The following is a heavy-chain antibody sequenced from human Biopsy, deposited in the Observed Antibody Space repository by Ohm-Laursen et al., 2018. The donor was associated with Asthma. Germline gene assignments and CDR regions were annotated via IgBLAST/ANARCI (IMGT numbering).Heavy chain of an antibody. CDR2: IYYSGST. CDR3: ARRITIFGVVAYFDY. Sequence: TLSLTCTVSGGSISSSSYYCGWIRQPPGKGLEWIGSIYYSGSTYYNPSLKSRVTIFVDTSKNQFFLKLGSVTAADMAVYYCARRITIFGVVAYFDYWGQGTLVTVSS. J-gene: IGHJ4*02. CDR1: GGSISSSSYY. V-gene: IGHV4-39*01. D-gene: IGHD3-3*01.